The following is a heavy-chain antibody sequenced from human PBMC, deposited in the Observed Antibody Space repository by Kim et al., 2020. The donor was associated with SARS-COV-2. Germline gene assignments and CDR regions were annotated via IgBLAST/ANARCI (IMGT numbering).Heavy chain of an antibody. V-gene: IGHV1-69*01. CDR3: ARSGYSSSSKSLGYFDL. J-gene: IGHJ2*01. Sequence: FQGRVTITADESTSTAYMELRSLRSEDTAVYYCARSGYSSSSKSLGYFDLWGRGTLVTVSS. D-gene: IGHD6-6*01.